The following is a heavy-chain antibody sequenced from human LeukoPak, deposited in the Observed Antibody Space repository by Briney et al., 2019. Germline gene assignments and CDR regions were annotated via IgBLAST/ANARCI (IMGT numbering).Heavy chain of an antibody. V-gene: IGHV4-4*07. CDR1: GGSTNSHC. D-gene: IGHD5-18*01. Sequence: SETLSLTCTVSGGSTNSHCWSWIRQPAEKGLEWIGRIYPSGSTYYNPSLKSRVTISIDKSKNQFSLRLTSVTAADTAVYYCARDPSGYSEYYFDYWGQGSLVTVSS. CDR2: IYPSGST. CDR3: ARDPSGYSEYYFDY. J-gene: IGHJ4*02.